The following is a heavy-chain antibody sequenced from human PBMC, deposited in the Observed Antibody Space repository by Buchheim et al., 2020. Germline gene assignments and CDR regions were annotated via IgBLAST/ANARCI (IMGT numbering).Heavy chain of an antibody. CDR3: AKDRGLYCSGGRCLPTYYFDY. J-gene: IGHJ4*02. V-gene: IGHV3-30*18. CDR2: ISYDGSNK. CDR1: GFTFSSYG. D-gene: IGHD2-15*01. Sequence: QVQLVESGGGVVQPGRSLRLSCAASGFTFSSYGMHWVRQAPGKGLEWVAVISYDGSNKYYADSVKGRFTISRDNSTNTLYLQLNSLRAEDTAVYYCAKDRGLYCSGGRCLPTYYFDYWGQGT.